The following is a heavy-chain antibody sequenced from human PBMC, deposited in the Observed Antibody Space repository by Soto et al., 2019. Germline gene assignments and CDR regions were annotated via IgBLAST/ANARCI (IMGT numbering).Heavy chain of an antibody. V-gene: IGHV3-23*01. CDR1: GFTFSSYA. CDR3: ARVGRSDTWDMLFDS. CDR2: IAVNADTI. Sequence: EVHLLESGGGLVQPGGSLRLSCAVSGFTFSSYAMTWLRQTPGKGLEWVSSIAVNADTIHYADSVKGRFTISRDNSKSTLFLQMNSLRAEDTAVYHCARVGRSDTWDMLFDSWGQGTRVTVSS. J-gene: IGHJ5*01. D-gene: IGHD3-3*01.